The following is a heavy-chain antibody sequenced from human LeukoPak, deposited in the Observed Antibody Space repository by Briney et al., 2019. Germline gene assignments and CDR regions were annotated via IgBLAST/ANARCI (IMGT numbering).Heavy chain of an antibody. CDR1: GGSISGYY. CDR3: ARVSHDSSDYQPSLDY. CDR2: INQSGNT. D-gene: IGHD3-22*01. J-gene: IGHJ4*02. V-gene: IGHV4-34*01. Sequence: SETLSLTCAVYGGSISGYYWSWIRQSPGKELEWIGQINQSGNTNYNPSLKSRVTISVATSKKQFSLEVRFLTAADTAVYYCARVSHDSSDYQPSLDYWGQGTLVTVSS.